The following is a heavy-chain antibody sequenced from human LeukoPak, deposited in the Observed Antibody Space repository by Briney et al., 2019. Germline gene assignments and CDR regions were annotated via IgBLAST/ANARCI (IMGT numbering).Heavy chain of an antibody. CDR3: ARDIVVVPAAIQDWFDP. Sequence: GGSLRLSCAASGFTFSSYSMNWVRQAPGKGLEWVSSISSSSYIYYADSVKGRFTISRDNAKNSLYLQMNSLRAEDTAVYYCARDIVVVPAAIQDWFDPWGQGTLVTVSS. CDR1: GFTFSSYS. J-gene: IGHJ5*02. CDR2: ISSSSYI. V-gene: IGHV3-21*01. D-gene: IGHD2-2*02.